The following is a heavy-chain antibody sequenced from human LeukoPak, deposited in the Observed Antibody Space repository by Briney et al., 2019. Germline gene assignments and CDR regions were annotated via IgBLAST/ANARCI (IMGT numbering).Heavy chain of an antibody. D-gene: IGHD1-1*01. V-gene: IGHV3-23*01. CDR1: GFIFSSYS. CDR3: VRGRLTTDY. Sequence: PGGSLRLSCAASGFIFSSYSMSWVRQAPGKGLEWVSAIGGSGGNTYYADSVKGRFTISRDNAKNSLYLRMNSLRAEDTAVYYCVRGRLTTDYWGQGTLVTVSS. CDR2: IGGSGGNT. J-gene: IGHJ4*02.